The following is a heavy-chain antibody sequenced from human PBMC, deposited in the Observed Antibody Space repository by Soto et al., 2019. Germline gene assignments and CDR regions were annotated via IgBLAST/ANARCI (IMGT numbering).Heavy chain of an antibody. Sequence: QITLKESGPTLVKPTQTLTLTCTFSGFSLSTSGAGVGWIRQPPGKALEWLALLYWDDDKRYSPSLKSRLTIPKDPSKNRVVLTISNMDPVDTATYYCISGSFPNRFDPWGQGILVIASS. D-gene: IGHD3-10*01. J-gene: IGHJ5*02. CDR2: LYWDDDK. CDR3: ISGSFPNRFDP. V-gene: IGHV2-5*02. CDR1: GFSLSTSGAG.